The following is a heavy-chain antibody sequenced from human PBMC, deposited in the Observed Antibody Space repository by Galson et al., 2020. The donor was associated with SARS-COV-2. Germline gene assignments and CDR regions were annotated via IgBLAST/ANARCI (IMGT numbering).Heavy chain of an antibody. CDR3: ARRIQLWLTEYYFDY. V-gene: IGHV4-34*01. CDR2: ISHSGST. J-gene: IGHJ4*02. Sequence: SQTLSLTCAVYGGSFSGHYWNWIRQSPGKGLQWIGEISHSGSTEYISSLRSRVTMSVDRSKNQFSLRLRSVTAADTAVYYCARRIQLWLTEYYFDYWGQGTLVTVSS. D-gene: IGHD5-18*01. CDR1: GGSFSGHY.